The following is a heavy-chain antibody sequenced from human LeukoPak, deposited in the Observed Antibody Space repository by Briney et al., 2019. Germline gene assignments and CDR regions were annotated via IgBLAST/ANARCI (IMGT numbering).Heavy chain of an antibody. D-gene: IGHD3-10*01. CDR2: IYYSGST. CDR3: ATLSCGSGCYYDAIDI. J-gene: IGHJ3*02. V-gene: IGHV4-59*01. Sequence: SETLSLTCTVSGGSISSYYWSWLRQPPGKGLEWIGYIYYSGSTNYNPSLKSRVTISVDSSKNQFSLKLSSVTAADTAVYYCATLSCGSGCYYDAIDIWGQGTMVTVSS. CDR1: GGSISSYY.